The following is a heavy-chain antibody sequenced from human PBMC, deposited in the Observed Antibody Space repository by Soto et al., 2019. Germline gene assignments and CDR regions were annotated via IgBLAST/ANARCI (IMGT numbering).Heavy chain of an antibody. D-gene: IGHD3-3*01. CDR3: VSSRTAVFGDALDI. CDR2: IYDSGDA. V-gene: IGHV4-59*03. CDR1: GGSISSFF. J-gene: IGHJ3*02. Sequence: PSETVSLTCSVSGGSISSFFKNWIRQAPGKELEWIGCIYDSGDANYNPSLKSRVTISLDTSKNQFSLKLSSVTAADTAVYYCVSSRTAVFGDALDIWALGTMVTVSS.